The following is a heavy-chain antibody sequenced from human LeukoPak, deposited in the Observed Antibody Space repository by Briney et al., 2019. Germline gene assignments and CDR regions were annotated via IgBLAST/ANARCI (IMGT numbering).Heavy chain of an antibody. V-gene: IGHV1-69*13. CDR3: AEGSWSGFGPNAFDI. CDR2: IIPIFGTA. Sequence: SVKVSCKASGGTFSSYAISWVRQAPGQGLEWMGGIIPIFGTANHAQKFQGRVTITADESTSTAYMELSSLRSEDTAVYYCAEGSWSGFGPNAFDIWGQGTMVTVSS. J-gene: IGHJ3*02. CDR1: GGTFSSYA. D-gene: IGHD3-3*01.